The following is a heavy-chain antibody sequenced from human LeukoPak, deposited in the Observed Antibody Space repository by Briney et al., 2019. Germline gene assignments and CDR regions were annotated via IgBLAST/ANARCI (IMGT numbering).Heavy chain of an antibody. D-gene: IGHD3-3*01. CDR3: ARCTIFGVVSYYYYYYYMDV. CDR2: VYHGESP. CDR1: GYPITNGYC. V-gene: IGHV4-38-2*02. Sequence: SETLSLTCNVSGYPITNGYCWSWIRQTPGKGPEWIGAVYHGESPYYNPSLKGRVTLSVDTSKNQFSLKLSSVTAADTAVYYCARCTIFGVVSYYYYYYYMDVWGKGTTVTVSS. J-gene: IGHJ6*03.